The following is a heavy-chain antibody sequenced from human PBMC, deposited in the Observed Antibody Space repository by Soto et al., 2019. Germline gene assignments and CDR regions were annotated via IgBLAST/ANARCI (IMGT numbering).Heavy chain of an antibody. V-gene: IGHV5-51*01. CDR2: IYPGDSDT. Sequence: GESLKISCKASGYSFSTYWIGWVRQMPGKGLEWMGIIYPGDSDTRYSPSFQGQVTISADKSISTAYLQWSSLKASDTAMYYCASLREPWYIQHWGQGTLVPVSA. CDR1: GYSFSTYW. D-gene: IGHD1-26*01. CDR3: ASLREPWYIQH. J-gene: IGHJ1*01.